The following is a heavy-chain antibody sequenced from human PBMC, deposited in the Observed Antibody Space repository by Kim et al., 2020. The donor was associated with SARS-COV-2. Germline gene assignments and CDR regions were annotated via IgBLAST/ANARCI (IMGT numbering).Heavy chain of an antibody. CDR2: INGGNGNT. D-gene: IGHD6-19*01. Sequence: ASVKVSCKASGYTFTTFALYWVRRAPGQRLEWMGWINGGNGNTRYSQKFQGRVSITRDTSATTAYLKLSGLRSEDTAVYYCAREAVAGSFDYWGQGTLVTVSS. CDR3: AREAVAGSFDY. CDR1: GYTFTTFA. V-gene: IGHV1-3*01. J-gene: IGHJ4*02.